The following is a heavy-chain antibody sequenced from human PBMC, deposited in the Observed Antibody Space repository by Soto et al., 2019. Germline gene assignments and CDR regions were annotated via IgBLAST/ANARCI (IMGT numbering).Heavy chain of an antibody. D-gene: IGHD6-19*01. V-gene: IGHV3-23*01. Sequence: EMQLLESGGGLVQPGGSLRLSCAASGFTFSSYAMTWVRQAPGKGLEWVATMSGSGGRTYHADSVKGRFTISRDNSKNTLSLQMNSLRAEDTAVYYCAKEMIASTVADFFDYWGQGTLVTVSS. J-gene: IGHJ4*02. CDR3: AKEMIASTVADFFDY. CDR1: GFTFSSYA. CDR2: MSGSGGRT.